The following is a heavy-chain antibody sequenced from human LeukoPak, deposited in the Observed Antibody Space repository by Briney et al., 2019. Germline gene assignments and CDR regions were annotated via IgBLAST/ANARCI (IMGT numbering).Heavy chain of an antibody. J-gene: IGHJ6*03. CDR2: INHSGST. CDR1: GYSISSGYY. V-gene: IGHV4-38-2*02. D-gene: IGHD3-3*01. Sequence: SETLSLTCTVSGYSISSGYYWGWIRQPPGKGLEWIGSINHSGSTNYNPSLKSRVTISVDTSKNQFSLKLSSVTAADTAVYYCARETAFFGVVIMENYYYYYMDVWGKGTTVTVSS. CDR3: ARETAFFGVVIMENYYYYYMDV.